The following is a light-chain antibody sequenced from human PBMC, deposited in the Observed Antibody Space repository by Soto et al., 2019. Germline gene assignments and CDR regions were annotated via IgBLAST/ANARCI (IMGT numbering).Light chain of an antibody. CDR2: GAS. CDR3: QQSNNWPYT. J-gene: IGKJ2*01. CDR1: QSVRDN. V-gene: IGKV3-15*01. Sequence: EIVMTHSPATLSVSPGERATLSCRASQSVRDNLAWYQQKPGQAPTLLIYGASTRATGNPARFSGSGSGTAFSLTINSLQSEDFALYFCQQSNNWPYTFGQGNKLEIK.